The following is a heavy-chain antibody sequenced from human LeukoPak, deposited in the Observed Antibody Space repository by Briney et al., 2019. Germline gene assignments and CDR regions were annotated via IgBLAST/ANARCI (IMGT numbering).Heavy chain of an antibody. V-gene: IGHV3-30*18. Sequence: PGGSLRLSCAAPRFTFTNYGMHWVRQAPRKGLEWVAFISYDGSNKYYADSVKGRFTVSRDNSKNTLYLQMNSLRAEDTALYYCAKVQSSGETAHYGVDVWGQGTTVTVSS. CDR3: AKVQSSGETAHYGVDV. CDR2: ISYDGSNK. CDR1: RFTFTNYG. D-gene: IGHD5-24*01. J-gene: IGHJ6*02.